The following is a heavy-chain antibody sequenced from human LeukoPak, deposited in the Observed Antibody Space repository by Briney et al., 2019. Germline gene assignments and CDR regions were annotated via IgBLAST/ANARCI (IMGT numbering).Heavy chain of an antibody. CDR1: GYTFTGYY. J-gene: IGHJ6*03. CDR3: ARGSTRLVLSYMDV. CDR2: INPNSGGT. D-gene: IGHD6-6*01. Sequence: ASVKVSCKASGYTFTGYYMHWVRQAPGQGLEWMGWINPNSGGTNYAQKFQSRVTMTRDTSISTAYMELSRLRSDDTAVYYCARGSTRLVLSYMDVWGKGTTVTVSS. V-gene: IGHV1-2*02.